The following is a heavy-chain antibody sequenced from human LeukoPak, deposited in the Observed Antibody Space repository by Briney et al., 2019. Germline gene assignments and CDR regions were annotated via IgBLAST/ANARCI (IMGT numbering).Heavy chain of an antibody. D-gene: IGHD6-19*01. V-gene: IGHV3-74*01. CDR2: INTDGTVT. Sequence: GGSLRLSCAASGFTFSKYWILWVRHAPGKGLESVSRINTDGTVTTYADSVKGRFTVSRDNADNTMFLQMNSVRDEDTAVYYCATKQWLAPPPDSWGQGTPVTVSS. CDR1: GFTFSKYW. CDR3: ATKQWLAPPPDS. J-gene: IGHJ4*02.